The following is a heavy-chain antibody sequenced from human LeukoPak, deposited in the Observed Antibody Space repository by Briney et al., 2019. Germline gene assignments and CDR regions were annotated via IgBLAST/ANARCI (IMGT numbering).Heavy chain of an antibody. CDR2: ISDSGGST. J-gene: IGHJ4*02. V-gene: IGHV3-23*01. CDR1: RFTFSSYA. CDR3: AKDLREVYYYDSSGYYGY. D-gene: IGHD3-22*01. Sequence: PGGSLRLSCAASRFTFSSYAMSWVRQAPGKGLEWVSAISDSGGSTYYTDSVKGRFTIPRDNSKNTLYLQMNSLRAEDTAVYYCAKDLREVYYYDSSGYYGYWGQGTLVTVSS.